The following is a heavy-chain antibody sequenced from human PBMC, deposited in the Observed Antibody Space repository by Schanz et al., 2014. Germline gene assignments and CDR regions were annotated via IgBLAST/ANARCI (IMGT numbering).Heavy chain of an antibody. CDR2: INGYNGHT. Sequence: QVQLVQSGAEVKKPGASVKVSCKASGYPFTSDDITWVRQAPGQGLEWMGWINGYNGHTLYAQKFQGRVTMTTDTSTSTSYMELTSLRFDDTAVYYCAGTYCSSTSCYTGYYYMDVWGKGTTVTVSS. CDR1: GYPFTSDD. CDR3: AGTYCSSTSCYTGYYYMDV. V-gene: IGHV1-18*01. D-gene: IGHD2-2*02. J-gene: IGHJ6*03.